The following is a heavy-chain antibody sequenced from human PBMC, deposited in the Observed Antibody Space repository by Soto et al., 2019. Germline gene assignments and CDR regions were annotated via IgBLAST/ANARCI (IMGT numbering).Heavy chain of an antibody. J-gene: IGHJ4*02. V-gene: IGHV1-69*01. CDR2: IIPIFGTA. D-gene: IGHD3-3*01. CDR3: ASATPKLRFLATG. CDR1: GGTFSSYA. Sequence: SVKVSCKAPGGTFSSYAISCVCPAPGQGLEWMGGIIPIFGTANYAQKFQGRVTTTADESTSTAYMELSSLRSEDTAVYYCASATPKLRFLATGWGQGTLVTVAS.